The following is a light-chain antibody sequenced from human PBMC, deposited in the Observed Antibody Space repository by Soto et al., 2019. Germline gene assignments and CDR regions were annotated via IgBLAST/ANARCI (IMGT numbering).Light chain of an antibody. V-gene: IGKV3-15*01. CDR2: DAS. J-gene: IGKJ4*01. CDR3: QQYNDWPPLT. Sequence: EIMMTQSPATVSVSPGERATLSCRASQSIRTNVAWYQQKPGQALRLLIYDASTRATGLSSRFSGSGSGTDFTLTISSLQPEDVAIYYCQQYNDWPPLTFGGGTRLEI. CDR1: QSIRTN.